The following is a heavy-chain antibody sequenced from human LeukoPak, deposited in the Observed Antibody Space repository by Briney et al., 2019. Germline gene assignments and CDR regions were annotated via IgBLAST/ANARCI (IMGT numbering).Heavy chain of an antibody. V-gene: IGHV3-66*02. J-gene: IGHJ5*02. D-gene: IGHD3-16*01. Sequence: GGSLRLSCAASGFTVSSNYMSWVRQAPGKGLEWVSVIYSGGSTYYADSVKGRFTISRDNSKNTLYLQMNSLRAEDTAVYYCARDLSVLFGGVIPSWGKGPRVTVSS. CDR2: IYSGGST. CDR1: GFTVSSNY. CDR3: ARDLSVLFGGVIPS.